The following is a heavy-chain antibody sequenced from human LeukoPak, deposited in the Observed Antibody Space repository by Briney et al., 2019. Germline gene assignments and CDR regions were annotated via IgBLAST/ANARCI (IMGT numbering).Heavy chain of an antibody. CDR1: GFTFSSYS. CDR3: ARGRVPAAMRNSYYFDY. J-gene: IGHJ4*02. V-gene: IGHV3-21*01. CDR2: ISSSSSYI. D-gene: IGHD2-2*01. Sequence: PGGSLRLSCAASGFTFSSYSMNWARQAPEKGLEWVSSISSSSSYIYYADSVKGRFTISRDNAKNSLYLQMNSLRAEDTAVYYCARGRVPAAMRNSYYFDYWGQGTLVTVSS.